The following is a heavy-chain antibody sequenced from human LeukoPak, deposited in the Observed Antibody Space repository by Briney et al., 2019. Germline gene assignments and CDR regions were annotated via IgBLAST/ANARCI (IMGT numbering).Heavy chain of an antibody. V-gene: IGHV1-18*01. CDR3: ARDLSYGSGGSCPLDY. J-gene: IGHJ4*02. CDR1: GYTFTSYG. D-gene: IGHD2-15*01. Sequence: ASVKVSCKASGYTFTSYGISWVQQAPGQGLEWMGWISAYNGNTNYAQKLQGRVTMTTDTSTSTAYMELRSLRSDDTAVYYCARDLSYGSGGSCPLDYWGQGALVTVSS. CDR2: ISAYNGNT.